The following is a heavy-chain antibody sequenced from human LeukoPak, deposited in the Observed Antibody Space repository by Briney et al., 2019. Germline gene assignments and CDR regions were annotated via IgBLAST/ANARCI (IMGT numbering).Heavy chain of an antibody. V-gene: IGHV3-74*01. D-gene: IGHD5-24*01. Sequence: GGSLRLPCVASGFSFSSYWMHWVRQAPGEGLVWVSRISSDGRTTSYADPVEGRFTILRDTDKNTLYLQMNSLRVEDTAVYYCARVKDGTRFDPWGQGTLVTVSS. CDR2: ISSDGRTT. CDR3: ARVKDGTRFDP. CDR1: GFSFSSYW. J-gene: IGHJ5*02.